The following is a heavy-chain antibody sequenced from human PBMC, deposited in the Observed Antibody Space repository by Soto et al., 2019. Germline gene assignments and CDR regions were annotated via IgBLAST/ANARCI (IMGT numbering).Heavy chain of an antibody. J-gene: IGHJ4*02. CDR2: INPNSGGT. V-gene: IGHV1-2*04. CDR3: ARELGGGYCSGGSCLDY. CDR1: GYTFTGYY. D-gene: IGHD2-15*01. Sequence: GASVKVSCKASGYTFTGYYMHWVRQAPGQGLEWMGWINPNSGGTNYAQKFQGWVTMTRDTSISTAYMELSRLRSDDTAVYYCARELGGGYCSGGSCLDYWGQGTLVTVSS.